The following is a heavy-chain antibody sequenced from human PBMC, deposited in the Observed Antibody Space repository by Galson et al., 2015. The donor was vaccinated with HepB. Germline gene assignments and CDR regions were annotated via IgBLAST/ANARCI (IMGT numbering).Heavy chain of an antibody. D-gene: IGHD5-18*01. V-gene: IGHV3-30*18. J-gene: IGHJ4*02. CDR1: GFIFSSYG. CDR2: ISYDGSNK. Sequence: SLRLSCAASGFIFSSYGMHWVRQAPGQGLEWVAVISYDGSNKYYADSVKGRFTISRDNSKNTLCLQMNSLRAEDTAVYYCAKPAIQLWLQREFDYWGQGTLVTVSS. CDR3: AKPAIQLWLQREFDY.